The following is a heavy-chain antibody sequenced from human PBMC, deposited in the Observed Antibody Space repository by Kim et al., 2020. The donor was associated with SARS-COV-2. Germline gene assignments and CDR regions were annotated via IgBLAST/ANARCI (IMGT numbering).Heavy chain of an antibody. CDR3: ASRIAVAGTFDY. J-gene: IGHJ4*02. D-gene: IGHD6-19*01. V-gene: IGHV5-51*01. Sequence: RYSPSFQGQVTISADKSISTAYLQWSSLKASDTAMYYCASRIAVAGTFDYWGQGTLVTVSS.